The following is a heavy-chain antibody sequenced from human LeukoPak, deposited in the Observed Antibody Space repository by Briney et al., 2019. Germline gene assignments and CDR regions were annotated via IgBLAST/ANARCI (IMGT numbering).Heavy chain of an antibody. CDR1: GYTFTNSW. D-gene: IGHD2-8*02. CDR3: TRRVDGYWFVDY. V-gene: IGHV5-51*01. J-gene: IGHJ4*02. Sequence: GEPLNISCKGSGYTFTNSWIGWVGQMPGKGLDWMGIIYPGDSATNYIPSYKGQVTISADKSINTASQQWISLKASDTAMYCCTRRVDGYWFVDYWGQGTLVTVSS. CDR2: IYPGDSAT.